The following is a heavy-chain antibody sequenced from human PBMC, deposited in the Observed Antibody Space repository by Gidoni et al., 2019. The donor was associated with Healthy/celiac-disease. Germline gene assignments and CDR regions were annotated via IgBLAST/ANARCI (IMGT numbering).Heavy chain of an antibody. J-gene: IGHJ6*03. CDR1: GFTFSSYA. CDR3: ARAEINYCSSTSCYLLRRGENYMDV. Sequence: QVQLVESGGGVVQPGRSLRLSCSASGFTFSSYAMHWVRLAQGKGLEWVAVIAYNGSKKYDADSVKGRLTSSRDNSKNTLYLKMNILRAEDTAVYYCARAEINYCSSTSCYLLRRGENYMDVWGKGTTVTVSS. V-gene: IGHV3-30*01. D-gene: IGHD2-2*01. CDR2: IAYNGSKK.